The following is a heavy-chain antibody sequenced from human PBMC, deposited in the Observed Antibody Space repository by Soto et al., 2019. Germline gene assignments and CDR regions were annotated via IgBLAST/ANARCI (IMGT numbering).Heavy chain of an antibody. CDR3: VKEGCIGKTDLLDL. D-gene: IGHD2-15*01. CDR1: GFPFSSYA. V-gene: IGHV3-23*01. CDR2: ISGRGDSA. J-gene: IGHJ5*02. Sequence: GGSLRLSCVTSGFPFSSYALTWVRQAPGKGLEWVSTISGRGDSAYYADSVKGRFTISRDKSKNTLYLQMDSLRVEDTAVYYCVKEGCIGKTDLLDLWGQGALDIVSS.